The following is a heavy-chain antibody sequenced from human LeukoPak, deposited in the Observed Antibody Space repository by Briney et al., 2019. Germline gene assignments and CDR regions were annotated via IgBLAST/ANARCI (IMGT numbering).Heavy chain of an antibody. V-gene: IGHV3-23*01. CDR3: AKVMSTTVSYWYGMDA. CDR2: IIGSDGRT. J-gene: IGHJ6*02. CDR1: GFTFSNYP. D-gene: IGHD5/OR15-5a*01. Sequence: GGSLRLSCAASGFTFSNYPIIWFRGPPGKGLDSIYSIIGSDGRTYYTDSVKGRFTISRDNFKNILYLQMNSLRPEDTAVYYCAKVMSTTVSYWYGMDAWGQGTTVTVSS.